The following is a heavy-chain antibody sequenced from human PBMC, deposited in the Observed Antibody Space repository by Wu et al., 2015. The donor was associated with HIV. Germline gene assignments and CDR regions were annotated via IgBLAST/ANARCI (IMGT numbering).Heavy chain of an antibody. D-gene: IGHD3-9*01. Sequence: QVQLVQPGADVKKPGASVKVSCKASGYTFTGYYMHWLRQAPGQGLEWKGWINPNSGGTNFAQKFQDRVTLTRDTSISTAYMEMSGLRSDDTAVYYCARDYYDVLTTYSHYFFDLWGQGTLVTVSS. J-gene: IGHJ4*02. CDR1: GYTFTGYY. CDR3: ARDYYDVLTTYSHYFFDL. V-gene: IGHV1-2*02. CDR2: INPNSGGT.